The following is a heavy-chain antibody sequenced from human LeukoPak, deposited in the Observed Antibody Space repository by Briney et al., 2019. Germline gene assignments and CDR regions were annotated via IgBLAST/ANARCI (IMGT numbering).Heavy chain of an antibody. Sequence: ASVKVSCKASGYTFTGYYMHWVRQAPGQGLEWMGWINPNSGGTNYAQKFQGRVTMTRDTSISTAYMELSRLRSDDTAVYYCLRKQDTEYDILTGYYRDTYYYYGMDVWGQGTTVTVSS. J-gene: IGHJ6*02. CDR2: INPNSGGT. CDR1: GYTFTGYY. CDR3: LRKQDTEYDILTGYYRDTYYYYGMDV. V-gene: IGHV1-2*02. D-gene: IGHD3-9*01.